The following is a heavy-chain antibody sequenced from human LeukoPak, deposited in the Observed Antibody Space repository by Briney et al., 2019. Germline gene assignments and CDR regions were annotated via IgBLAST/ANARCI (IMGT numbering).Heavy chain of an antibody. V-gene: IGHV4-34*01. CDR3: ARLRVRGYGYGPWEGPTWLDY. D-gene: IGHD5-18*01. Sequence: SETLSLTCAVYGGSFSGYYWSWIRQPPGKGLEWIGEINHSGSTNYNPSLKSRVTISVDTSKNQFSLRLSSVTAADTAVYYCARLRVRGYGYGPWEGPTWLDYWGQGTLVTVSS. CDR1: GGSFSGYY. CDR2: INHSGST. J-gene: IGHJ4*02.